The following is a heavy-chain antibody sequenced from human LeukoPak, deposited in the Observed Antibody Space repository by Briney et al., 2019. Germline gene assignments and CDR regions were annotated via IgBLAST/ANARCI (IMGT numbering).Heavy chain of an antibody. V-gene: IGHV3-53*01. CDR3: ARGGMGRPYDC. J-gene: IGHJ4*02. Sequence: GGSLRLSCAVSGFTVSSNYMSWVRQAPGKGLEWVSVIYDIGNTYYADSVKGRFTISRDTSKNTVHLQMNSLRAEDTAVYYCARGGMGRPYDCWGQGALVTVSS. CDR2: IYDIGNT. D-gene: IGHD3-10*01. CDR1: GFTVSSNY.